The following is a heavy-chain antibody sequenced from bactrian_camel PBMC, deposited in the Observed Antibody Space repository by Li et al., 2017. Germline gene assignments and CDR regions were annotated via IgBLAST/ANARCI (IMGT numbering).Heavy chain of an antibody. CDR2: IDSTGTA. J-gene: IGHJ4*01. CDR3: AADRYGGSWNLGTLCVRTEQKRNY. Sequence: VQLVESGGGSVQAGGSLRLSCVVSGFTASRYCMGWFRQVPGKQREVVAHIDSTGTATYTDSVKGRFTISKDNAKSTLYLEMRSLKPEDTAMYYCAADRYGGSWNLGTLCVRTEQKRNYWGQGTQVTVS. D-gene: IGHD6*01. V-gene: IGHV3S53*01. CDR1: GFTASRYC.